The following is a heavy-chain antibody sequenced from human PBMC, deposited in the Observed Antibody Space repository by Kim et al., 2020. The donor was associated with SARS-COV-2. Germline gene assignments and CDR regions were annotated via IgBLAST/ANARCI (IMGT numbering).Heavy chain of an antibody. CDR3: VKDNGMGSINHYYYGMDV. Sequence: GGSLRLSCSASGFTFSSSPMHWVRQAPGKGLEYVSAISDNGDHTDYADSVKGRFTISRDNSRNTLDLQMSSLRTEDTAVYYCVKDNGMGSINHYYYGMDVWGQGTTVTVSS. CDR2: ISDNGDHT. V-gene: IGHV3-64D*06. D-gene: IGHD3-10*01. CDR1: GFTFSSSP. J-gene: IGHJ6*02.